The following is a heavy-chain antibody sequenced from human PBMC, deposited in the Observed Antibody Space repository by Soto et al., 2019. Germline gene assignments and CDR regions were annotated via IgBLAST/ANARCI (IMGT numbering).Heavy chain of an antibody. CDR1: GFTFTDYG. J-gene: IGHJ3*02. CDR3: AKDESINRPDAFDI. D-gene: IGHD1-20*01. V-gene: IGHV3-33*06. Sequence: SCVASGFTFTDYGMHWVRQSPDKGLEWVAVIWHDGSDTFYPDSVKGRFTISRDNSKNTVYLQMDSLSVEDTAVYYCAKDESINRPDAFDIWGQGTMVTVSS. CDR2: IWHDGSDT.